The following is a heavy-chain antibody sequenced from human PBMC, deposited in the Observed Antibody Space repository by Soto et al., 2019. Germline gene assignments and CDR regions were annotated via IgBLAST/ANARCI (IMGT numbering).Heavy chain of an antibody. CDR1: GGTFSSYT. CDR2: IVPITGMT. Sequence: QVQLVQSGAEVKKPGSSVRVSCTPSGGTFSSYTISWVRQAPGQGLEWMRRIVPITGMTRYAQKFQGRLTITAVTSTTTAYLELSSLTSEDSAVYFCSRGVASLVDSWGQGTQVTVSS. V-gene: IGHV1-69*02. J-gene: IGHJ4*02. CDR3: SRGVASLVDS. D-gene: IGHD2-15*01.